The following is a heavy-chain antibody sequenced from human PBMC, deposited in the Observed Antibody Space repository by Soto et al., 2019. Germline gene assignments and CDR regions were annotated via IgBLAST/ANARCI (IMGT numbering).Heavy chain of an antibody. CDR2: IYSGGST. D-gene: IGHD5-18*01. Sequence: EVQLVETGGGLIQPGGSLRLSCAASGFTVSSNYMSWVRQAPGKGLEWVSGIYSGGSTYYADSVKGRFTISRDNSKNTLYLQMNGLRAEDTAVYYCARSAGTAMVSHYYYYGMDVWGQGTTVTVSS. CDR3: ARSAGTAMVSHYYYYGMDV. J-gene: IGHJ6*02. CDR1: GFTVSSNY. V-gene: IGHV3-53*02.